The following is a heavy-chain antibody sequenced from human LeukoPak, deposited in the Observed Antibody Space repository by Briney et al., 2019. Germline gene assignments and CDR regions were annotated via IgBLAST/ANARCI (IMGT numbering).Heavy chain of an antibody. Sequence: GASVKVSCKASGYTFTSYDINWVRQATGQGLEWMGWMNPNSGNTGYAQKFQGRVTMTRNTAISTAYMELSSLRAEDTALYYCARHSGGAVAGNPCDYWGQGALVTVSS. J-gene: IGHJ4*02. CDR3: ARHSGGAVAGNPCDY. CDR2: MNPNSGNT. CDR1: GYTFTSYD. D-gene: IGHD6-19*01. V-gene: IGHV1-8*01.